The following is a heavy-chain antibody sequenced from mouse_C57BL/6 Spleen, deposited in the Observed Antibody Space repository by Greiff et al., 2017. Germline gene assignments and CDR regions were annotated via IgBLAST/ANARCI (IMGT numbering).Heavy chain of an antibody. Sequence: VKLVESGPGLVQPSQSLSITCTVSGFSLTSYGVHWVRQSPGKGLEWLGVIWRGGSTDYNAAFMSRLSITKDNSKSQVFFKMNSLQADDTAIYYCAKKEDYDYDVGAMDYWGQGTSVTVSS. CDR3: AKKEDYDYDVGAMDY. D-gene: IGHD2-4*01. CDR1: GFSLTSYG. CDR2: IWRGGST. J-gene: IGHJ4*01. V-gene: IGHV2-5*01.